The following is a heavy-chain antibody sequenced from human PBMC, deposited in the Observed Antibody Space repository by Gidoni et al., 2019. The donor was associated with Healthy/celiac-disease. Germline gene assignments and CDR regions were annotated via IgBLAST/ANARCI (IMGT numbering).Heavy chain of an antibody. CDR2: IYPGDSDT. D-gene: IGHD1-26*01. CDR3: ARLSDATYFDL. J-gene: IGHJ2*01. V-gene: IGHV5-51*01. Sequence: EVQLVQSVAEGKKTGESLHICCRGSGYSFTSYWFGWVRQMPGKGLEWMGIIYPGDSDTRYSPSFQGQVTISADKSISTAYLQWSSLKASDTAMYYCARLSDATYFDLWGRGTLVTVSS. CDR1: GYSFTSYW.